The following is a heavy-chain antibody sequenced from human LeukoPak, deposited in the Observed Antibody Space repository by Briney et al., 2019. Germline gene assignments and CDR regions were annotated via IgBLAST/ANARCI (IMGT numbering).Heavy chain of an antibody. V-gene: IGHV3-48*02. CDR3: ARDLLDY. CDR2: ISRDSITT. CDR1: GFTFSFYN. Sequence: PGGSLRLSCAASGFTFSFYNMNWVRQAPGKGLEWVSYISRDSITTYYADSVKGRSTISRDNAKNSLYLQMNSLRDEDTAVYFCARDLLDYWGQGTLVTVSS. J-gene: IGHJ4*02.